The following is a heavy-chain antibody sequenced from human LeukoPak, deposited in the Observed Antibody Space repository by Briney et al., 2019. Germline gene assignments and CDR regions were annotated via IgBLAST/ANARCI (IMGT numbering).Heavy chain of an antibody. CDR2: ISGSGGST. Sequence: GGSLRLSCAASGFTFSSYAMSWVRQAPGEGLGWVSAISGSGGSTYYGDSVKGRFTISRDNSKSTVYLQMNSLRADDTAIYYCAARPLMPPRFDFWGQGTLVTVSS. CDR3: AARPLMPPRFDF. V-gene: IGHV3-23*01. CDR1: GFTFSSYA. D-gene: IGHD2-2*01. J-gene: IGHJ4*02.